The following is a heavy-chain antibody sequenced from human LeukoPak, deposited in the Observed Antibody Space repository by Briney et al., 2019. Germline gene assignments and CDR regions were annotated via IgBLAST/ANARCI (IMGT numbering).Heavy chain of an antibody. CDR2: ISAYNGNT. CDR1: GYTFTSYG. CDR3: AEDGLRYFDWLKDYYYYYMDV. Sequence: ASVKVSCKASGYTFTSYGITWVRQAPGQGLEWMGWISAYNGNTNYAQKLQGRVTMTTDTSTSTAYMELRSLRSDDTAVYYQAEDGLRYFDWLKDYYYYYMDVWGKGTTVTVFS. J-gene: IGHJ6*03. D-gene: IGHD3-9*01. V-gene: IGHV1-18*01.